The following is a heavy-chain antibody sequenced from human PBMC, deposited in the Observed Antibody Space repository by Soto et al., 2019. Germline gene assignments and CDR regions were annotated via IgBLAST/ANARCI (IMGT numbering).Heavy chain of an antibody. Sequence: QVQLVESGGGVVQPGRSLRLSCEASGFTFSSYAMHWVRQAPGKGLEWVAVISYDGSNKYYADSVKGRFTISRDNSKNTLYLQMNSLRAEDTAVYYCARVPSYSGRAHFDYWGQGTLVTVSS. CDR1: GFTFSSYA. CDR3: ARVPSYSGRAHFDY. CDR2: ISYDGSNK. V-gene: IGHV3-30-3*01. J-gene: IGHJ4*02. D-gene: IGHD1-26*01.